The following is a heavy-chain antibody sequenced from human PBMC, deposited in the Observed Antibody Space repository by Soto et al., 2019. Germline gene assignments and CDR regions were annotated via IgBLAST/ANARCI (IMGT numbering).Heavy chain of an antibody. J-gene: IGHJ3*02. V-gene: IGHV5-51*01. CDR3: AKQVKASIFDAFDI. Sequence: PGESLKISCKGSGYSFSNYWIGWVRQMPGKGLEWMGIIHLVDSDTRYSPSFQGQVTISADKSIITAYLQWSSLKASDTAMYYCAKQVKASIFDAFDIWGQDTMVTVSS. CDR1: GYSFSNYW. CDR2: IHLVDSDT.